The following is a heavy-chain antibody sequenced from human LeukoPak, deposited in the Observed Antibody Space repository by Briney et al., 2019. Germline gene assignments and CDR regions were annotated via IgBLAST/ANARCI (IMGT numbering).Heavy chain of an antibody. CDR1: GYSISSAYY. CDR3: ARHGTPLRYGSGNYYKGAPFDY. CDR2: MYHSGST. V-gene: IGHV4-38-2*02. Sequence: SETLSLTCSVSGYSISSAYYWGWIRQPPGKGLEWIGTMYHSGSTNYNPSLKSRVTISVDTSKNQFSLKLSSVTAADTAVYYCARHGTPLRYGSGNYYKGAPFDYWGQGTLVTVSS. J-gene: IGHJ4*02. D-gene: IGHD3-10*01.